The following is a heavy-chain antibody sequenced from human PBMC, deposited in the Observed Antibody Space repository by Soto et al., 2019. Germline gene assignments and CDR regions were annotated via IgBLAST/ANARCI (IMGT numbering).Heavy chain of an antibody. D-gene: IGHD4-17*01. Sequence: GGSLRLSCAASGFTFSSYGMHWVRQAPGKGLEWVAVIWYDGSNKYYADSVKGRFTISRDNSKNTLYLQMNSLRAEDTAVYYCARDFDMTTVTTYGWFDPWGQGTLVTVSS. V-gene: IGHV3-33*01. CDR3: ARDFDMTTVTTYGWFDP. CDR2: IWYDGSNK. J-gene: IGHJ5*02. CDR1: GFTFSSYG.